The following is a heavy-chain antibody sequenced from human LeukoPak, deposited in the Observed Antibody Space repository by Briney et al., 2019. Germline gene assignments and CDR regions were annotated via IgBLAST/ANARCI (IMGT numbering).Heavy chain of an antibody. CDR2: ISAYSGNT. J-gene: IGHJ4*02. CDR1: GYTFTSYG. CDR3: ARGADTGSYGSLVYFDY. D-gene: IGHD3-16*01. Sequence: GASVKVSCKASGYTFTSYGISWVRQAPGQGLEWMGLISAYSGNTNFAQKLQGRVTITTDTSTSTAYMELRSLRSDDTAVYFGARGADTGSYGSLVYFDYWGQGALVTVA. V-gene: IGHV1-18*01.